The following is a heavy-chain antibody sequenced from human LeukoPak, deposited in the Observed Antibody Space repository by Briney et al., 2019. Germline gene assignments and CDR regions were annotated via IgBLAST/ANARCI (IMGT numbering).Heavy chain of an antibody. J-gene: IGHJ5*02. CDR1: GFTFSSYG. CDR2: IKQDGSDK. CDR3: ARVVQWLVFDP. V-gene: IGHV3-7*01. Sequence: PGGSLRLSCAASGFTFSSYGMSWVRQAPGKVLEWVATIKQDGSDKYYVDSVRGRFTISRDNAKNSLYLQMNSLRGEDTAVYYCARVVQWLVFDPWGQGTLVTVSS. D-gene: IGHD6-19*01.